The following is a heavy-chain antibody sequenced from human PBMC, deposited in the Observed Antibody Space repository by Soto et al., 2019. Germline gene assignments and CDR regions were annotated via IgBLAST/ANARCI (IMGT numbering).Heavy chain of an antibody. CDR1: GYTFTSYG. D-gene: IGHD1-7*01. V-gene: IGHV1-18*01. CDR3: ARRAKAGDWNYSDYHYGMAV. Sequence: ASVKVSWKASGYTFTSYGISWVRQAPGQGLEWMGWISAYNGNTNYAQKLQGRVTMTTDTSTSTAYMELRSLRSDDTAVYYCARRAKAGDWNYSDYHYGMAVWGQGTTVTVSS. J-gene: IGHJ6*02. CDR2: ISAYNGNT.